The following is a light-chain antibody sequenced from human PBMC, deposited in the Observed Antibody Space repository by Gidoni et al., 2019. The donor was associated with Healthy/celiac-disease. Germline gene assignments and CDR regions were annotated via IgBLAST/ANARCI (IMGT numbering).Light chain of an antibody. V-gene: IGKV3D-7*01. CDR2: DAS. CDR1: QSVSSSY. J-gene: IGKJ5*01. CDR3: QQDYNLPSIT. Sequence: PAERVTLSCRASQSVSSSYLTWYQQKPGQAPRLLIYDASTRATSIPARFSGSGSGTDFTLTISSLQPEDFAVYYCQQDYNLPSITFGQGTRLEIK.